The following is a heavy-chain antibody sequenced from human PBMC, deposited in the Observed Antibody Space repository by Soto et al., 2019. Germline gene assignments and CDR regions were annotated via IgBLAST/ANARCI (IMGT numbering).Heavy chain of an antibody. V-gene: IGHV1-18*01. CDR1: GYTFTSYG. CDR2: ISAYNGST. Sequence: GASVKVSCKASGYTFTSYGISWVRQAPGQGLEWMGWISAYNGSTNYAQKLQGWVTMTTDTSISTAYMELSRLRSDDTAVYYCARAFLGRDAFDIWGQGTMVTVSS. CDR3: ARAFLGRDAFDI. J-gene: IGHJ3*02.